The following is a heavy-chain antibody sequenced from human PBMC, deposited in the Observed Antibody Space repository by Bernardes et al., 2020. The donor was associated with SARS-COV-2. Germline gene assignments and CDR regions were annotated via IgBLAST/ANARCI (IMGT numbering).Heavy chain of an antibody. CDR3: ARGLLIKEGLDS. V-gene: IGHV4-34*01. J-gene: IGHJ4*02. CDR1: GGSVYRFS. Sequence: SETLSLTCAVYGGSVYRFSWSWIRQPPGKGLEWIGEINHGGSSNYSPSLKSRLTISADLSKKQFSLRLNSVTAADTALYYCARGLLIKEGLDSWGQGTQVTVSS. CDR2: INHGGSS.